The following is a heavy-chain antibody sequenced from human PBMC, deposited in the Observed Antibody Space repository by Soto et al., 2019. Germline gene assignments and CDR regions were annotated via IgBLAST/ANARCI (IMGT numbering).Heavy chain of an antibody. CDR3: ARDRLPGDPFDY. D-gene: IGHD7-27*01. CDR2: IWYDGSNK. CDR1: GFTFSTYG. Sequence: QVQLVESGGGVVQPGRSLRLSCAASGFTFSTYGMHWVRQAPGKGLEWVAVIWYDGSNKYYADSVTGRFTISRDNSKSTLYLQMNSLRAEDTAVYYCARDRLPGDPFDYWGQGSRVTVSS. V-gene: IGHV3-33*01. J-gene: IGHJ4*02.